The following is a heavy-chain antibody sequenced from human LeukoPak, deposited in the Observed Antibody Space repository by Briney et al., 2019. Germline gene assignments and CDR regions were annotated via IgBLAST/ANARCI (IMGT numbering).Heavy chain of an antibody. CDR1: GYTFTSYY. Sequence: ASVKVSCKASGYTFTSYYMHWVRQAPGQGLEWMGIINPSGGSTSYAQKFQGRVTMTRDTSISTAYMELSRLRSDDTAVYYCARDRITMVRGVIRGAPYNWFDPWGQGTLVTVSS. CDR3: ARDRITMVRGVIRGAPYNWFDP. CDR2: INPSGGST. J-gene: IGHJ5*02. D-gene: IGHD3-10*01. V-gene: IGHV1-46*01.